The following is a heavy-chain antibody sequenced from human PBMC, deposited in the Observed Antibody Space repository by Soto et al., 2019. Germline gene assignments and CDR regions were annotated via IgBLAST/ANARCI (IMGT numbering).Heavy chain of an antibody. V-gene: IGHV1-8*01. CDR1: GYTFTSYD. Sequence: SVKVSCKASGYTFTSYDINWVRQATGQGLEWMGWMNPNSGNTGYAQKFQGRVTMTRNTSISTAYMELSSLRSEDTAVYYCARGSTMVRGVREHHFDYWGQGTLVTSPQ. J-gene: IGHJ4*02. CDR2: MNPNSGNT. CDR3: ARGSTMVRGVREHHFDY. D-gene: IGHD3-10*01.